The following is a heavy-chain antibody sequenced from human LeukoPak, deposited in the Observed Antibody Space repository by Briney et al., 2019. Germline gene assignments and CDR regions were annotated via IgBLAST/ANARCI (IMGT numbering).Heavy chain of an antibody. Sequence: GGSLRLSCAASGFTFSSFTINWVRQAPGKGLEWVSVIYSDRSTYYADSVKGRFTISRDNSKNTLYLQMNSLRAEDTAVYYCGRLGIGYSSGWYVDYWGQGTLVTVSS. CDR1: GFTFSSFT. D-gene: IGHD6-19*01. CDR2: IYSDRST. CDR3: GRLGIGYSSGWYVDY. V-gene: IGHV3-53*01. J-gene: IGHJ4*02.